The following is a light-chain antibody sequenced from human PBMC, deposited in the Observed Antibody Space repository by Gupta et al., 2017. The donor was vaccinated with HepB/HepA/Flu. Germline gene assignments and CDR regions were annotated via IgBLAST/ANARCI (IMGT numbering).Light chain of an antibody. Sequence: CVLPQPPSASRTPGQRVTIPCSGSSSNIVSYYVFWYQQLPGTAPKLLIYMNNQRPSGVHDLFSGSNAGTSASLAISGLRSEDEADYYCAAWDDSLSGWMFGGGTKLTVL. J-gene: IGLJ3*02. CDR2: MNN. V-gene: IGLV1-47*01. CDR1: SSNIVSYY. CDR3: AAWDDSLSGWM.